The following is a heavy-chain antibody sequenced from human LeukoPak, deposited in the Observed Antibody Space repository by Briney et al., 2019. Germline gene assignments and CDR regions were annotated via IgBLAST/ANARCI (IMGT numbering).Heavy chain of an antibody. CDR3: ARRRDSRGYYYVDAFDI. CDR1: GYSFTSYW. V-gene: IGHV5-51*01. Sequence: GDSLKISCKGSGYSFTSYWIGWVRQMPRKGLEWMGIIYPGDSDTRYSPSFQDQVTISANKYIRPAYLTWSSLKASDTAMYYCARRRDSRGYYYVDAFDIWGQGTMVTVSS. D-gene: IGHD3-22*01. CDR2: IYPGDSDT. J-gene: IGHJ3*02.